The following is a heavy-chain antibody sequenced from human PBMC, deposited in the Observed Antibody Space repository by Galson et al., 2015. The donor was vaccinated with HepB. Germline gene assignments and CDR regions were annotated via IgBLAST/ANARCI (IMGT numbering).Heavy chain of an antibody. V-gene: IGHV3-33*01. CDR2: IWYDGSNE. D-gene: IGHD3-3*01. Sequence: SLRLSCAASGFTFNSYGIHWVRQAPGKGLEWVAVIWYDGSNEYYADSVKGRFTISRDNAKNSLYLQMNSLRAEDTAVYYCARGFWSGDHWGQGTLVTVSS. CDR3: ARGFWSGDH. CDR1: GFTFNSYG. J-gene: IGHJ4*02.